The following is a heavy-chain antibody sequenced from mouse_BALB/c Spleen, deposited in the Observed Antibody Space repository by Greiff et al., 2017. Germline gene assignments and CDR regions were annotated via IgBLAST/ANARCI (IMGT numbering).Heavy chain of an antibody. CDR2: IYPGSGST. Sequence: VQGVESGPELVKPGASVKMSCKASGYTFTDYVISWVKQRTGQGLEWIGEIYPGSGSTYYNEKFKGKATLTADKSSNTAYMQLSSLTSEDSAVYFCARFDGYYWFAYWGQGTLVTVSA. D-gene: IGHD2-3*01. CDR1: GYTFTDYV. V-gene: IGHV1-77*01. CDR3: ARFDGYYWFAY. J-gene: IGHJ3*01.